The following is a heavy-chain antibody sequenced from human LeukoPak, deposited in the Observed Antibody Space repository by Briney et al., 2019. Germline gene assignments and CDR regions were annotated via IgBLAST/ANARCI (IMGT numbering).Heavy chain of an antibody. J-gene: IGHJ5*02. CDR3: ARERHTFDP. CDR1: GFAFSSYS. CDR2: ITISISYI. D-gene: IGHD6-25*01. Sequence: GGSLRLSCAASGFAFSSYSMSWVRQAPGKGLEWVSSITISISYIYYADSVKGRFTISRDDAKNSLYLQMNSLRVEDTAVYYCARERHTFDPWGQGTLVTVSS. V-gene: IGHV3-21*01.